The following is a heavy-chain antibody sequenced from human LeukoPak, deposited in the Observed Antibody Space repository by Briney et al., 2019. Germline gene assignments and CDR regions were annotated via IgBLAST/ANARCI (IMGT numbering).Heavy chain of an antibody. D-gene: IGHD2-2*01. CDR1: GYTFTGYY. J-gene: IGHJ4*02. CDR2: INPNSGGT. Sequence: ASVKVSCKASGYTFTGYYMHWVRQAPGQGLEWMGWINPNSGGTNYAQKFQGRVTMTRDTSISTAYRELSRLRSDDTAVYYCARDHKKYQLLYYFDYWGQGTLVTVSS. CDR3: ARDHKKYQLLYYFDY. V-gene: IGHV1-2*02.